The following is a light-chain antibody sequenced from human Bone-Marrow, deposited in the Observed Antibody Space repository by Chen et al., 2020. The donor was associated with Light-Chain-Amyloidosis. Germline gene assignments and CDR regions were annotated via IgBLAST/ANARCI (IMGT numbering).Light chain of an antibody. J-gene: IGLJ3*02. Sequence: QSVLTQPPSASGTPGQRVTISCSGGRSNVGANGVTWYQQLPGAAPKLLIFDTNRRPSGVPDRFSGSKSGTSASLAISDLQSEDEAHYYCAPWDDSLNGWVFGGGTRLTVL. CDR3: APWDDSLNGWV. CDR2: DTN. CDR1: RSNVGANG. V-gene: IGLV1-44*01.